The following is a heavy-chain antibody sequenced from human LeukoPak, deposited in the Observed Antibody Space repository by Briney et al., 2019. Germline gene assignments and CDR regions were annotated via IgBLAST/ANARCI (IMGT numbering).Heavy chain of an antibody. CDR3: ARGRLRYSGRIEN. Sequence: ASVKVSCKASGYTFTSYGISWVRQAPGQGLEWMGWISAYNGNTNYVQNFQGRVTMTTDTSTSTAYMELRSLRSADTAVYYCARGRLRYSGRIENWGQGTLVTVSS. CDR2: ISAYNGNT. J-gene: IGHJ4*02. CDR1: GYTFTSYG. D-gene: IGHD1-26*01. V-gene: IGHV1-18*01.